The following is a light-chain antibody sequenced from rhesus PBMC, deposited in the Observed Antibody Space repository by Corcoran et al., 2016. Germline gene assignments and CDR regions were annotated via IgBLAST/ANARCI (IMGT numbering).Light chain of an antibody. V-gene: IGKV1-19*01. CDR2: YAS. J-gene: IGKJ1*01. CDR1: QGISRW. CDR3: PQYYDLPRT. Sequence: DIQMTQSPSSLSASVGDKVNITCHASQGISRWLAWYQQKPGKAPKPLIYYASNLQSGVPSRFSGTGSGTVYTLTISSLQPEDFATYYCPQYYDLPRTFGQGTKVEIK.